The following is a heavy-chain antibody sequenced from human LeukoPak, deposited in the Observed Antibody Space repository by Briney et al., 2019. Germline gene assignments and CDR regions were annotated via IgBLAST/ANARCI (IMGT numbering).Heavy chain of an antibody. D-gene: IGHD3-16*02. CDR1: GFTFSSYA. CDR2: ISGSDAGT. Sequence: GGSLRLSCAASGFTFSSYAMSWVRQIPGKGLEWVSAISGSDAGTYYADSVKGRFTISRDNSKNTLYLQMNSLRAEDTAVYYCAKDPKRLGELSHFDYWGQGTLVTVSS. CDR3: AKDPKRLGELSHFDY. J-gene: IGHJ4*02. V-gene: IGHV3-23*01.